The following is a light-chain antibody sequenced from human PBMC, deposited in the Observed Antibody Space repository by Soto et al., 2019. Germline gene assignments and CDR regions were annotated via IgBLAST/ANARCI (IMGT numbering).Light chain of an antibody. V-gene: IGKV3-15*01. J-gene: IGKJ1*01. CDR1: QSVSSN. Sequence: EIVMTQSPATLSVSPGERATLSCRASQSVSSNLAWYQQKPGQAPRLLIYGASTRATGIPASFSGSGAGTEFTITISTVQSEDFAVYYWQQYNNWPQTFGQGTKVEIK. CDR2: GAS. CDR3: QQYNNWPQT.